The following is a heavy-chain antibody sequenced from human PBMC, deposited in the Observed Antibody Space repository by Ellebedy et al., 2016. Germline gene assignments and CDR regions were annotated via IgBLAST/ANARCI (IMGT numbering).Heavy chain of an antibody. CDR1: GGSISSGGYY. Sequence: SETLSLTCTVSGGSISSGGYYWSWIRQHPGKGLEWIGYIYYSGSTYYNPSLKSRVTISVDTSKNQFSLKLSSVTAADTAVYYCGRLTGDQSEIDYWGQGTLVTVSS. CDR3: GRLTGDQSEIDY. J-gene: IGHJ4*02. D-gene: IGHD7-27*01. V-gene: IGHV4-31*03. CDR2: IYYSGST.